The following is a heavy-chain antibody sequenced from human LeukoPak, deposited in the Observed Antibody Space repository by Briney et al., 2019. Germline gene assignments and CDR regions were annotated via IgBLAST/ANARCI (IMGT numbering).Heavy chain of an antibody. CDR3: ARSGPAAGRPDAFDI. Sequence: SETLSLTCTLSGDSISSISFYWGWIRQPPGKGLECIGTTYYSGITYHSSSLKSRVTISVDTSKNQFSLKLSSVTAADTAVYFCARSGPAAGRPDAFDIWGQGTKVTVSS. CDR1: GDSISSISFY. J-gene: IGHJ3*02. CDR2: TYYSGIT. V-gene: IGHV4-39*07. D-gene: IGHD2-2*01.